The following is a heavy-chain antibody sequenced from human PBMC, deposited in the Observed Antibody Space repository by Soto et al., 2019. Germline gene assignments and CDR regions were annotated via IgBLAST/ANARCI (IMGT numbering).Heavy chain of an antibody. J-gene: IGHJ3*02. Sequence: XESLKISCKGSGCSFTSYWISWVRQMPGKGLEWMGRIDPSDSYTNYSPSFQGHVTISADKSISTAYLQWSSLKASDTAMYYCARRQVRSIVGATVAFDIWGQGTMVTVSS. CDR3: ARRQVRSIVGATVAFDI. V-gene: IGHV5-10-1*01. CDR2: IDPSDSYT. CDR1: GCSFTSYW. D-gene: IGHD1-26*01.